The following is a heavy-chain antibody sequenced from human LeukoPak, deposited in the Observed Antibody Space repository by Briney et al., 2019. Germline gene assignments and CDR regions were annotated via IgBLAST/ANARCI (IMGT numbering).Heavy chain of an antibody. CDR3: ARGITVFGVVIIRIFDY. V-gene: IGHV1-18*01. D-gene: IGHD3-3*01. CDR1: GYTFTSYG. Sequence: ASVKVSCKASGYTFTSYGISWVRQAPGQGLEWMGWISAYNGNTNYAQKLQGRVTMTTDTSTSTAYMELRSLRSDDTAVYYCARGITVFGVVIIRIFDYWGQGTLVTVSS. CDR2: ISAYNGNT. J-gene: IGHJ4*02.